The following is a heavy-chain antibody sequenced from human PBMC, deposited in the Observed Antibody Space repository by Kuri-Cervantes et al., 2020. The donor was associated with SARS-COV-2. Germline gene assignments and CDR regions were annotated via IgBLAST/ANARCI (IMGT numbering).Heavy chain of an antibody. V-gene: IGHV4-39*01. D-gene: IGHD3-3*01. J-gene: IGHJ5*02. Sequence: GSLRLSCTVSGGSISSSSYYWGWIRQPPGKGLEWIGSIYYSGSTYYNPSLKSRVTISVDTSKNQFSLKLSSVTAADTAVYYCARLIVSVTIFGVVITRNWFDPWGQGTLVTVSS. CDR1: GGSISSSSYY. CDR3: ARLIVSVTIFGVVITRNWFDP. CDR2: IYYSGST.